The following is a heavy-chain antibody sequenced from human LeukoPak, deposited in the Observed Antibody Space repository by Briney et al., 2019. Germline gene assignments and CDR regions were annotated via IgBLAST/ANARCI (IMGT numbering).Heavy chain of an antibody. CDR1: VFTFSNYA. CDR3: TTWVGAHFDF. V-gene: IGHV3-23*01. D-gene: IGHD1-26*01. CDR2: IDGPTFRT. Sequence: PGGSLRLSCAASVFTFSNYAMHWVRQAPGKGLEWVSTIDGPTFRTHYADSVMGRFTISRDNSKNTLYLQMNSLRAEDAAVYFCTTWVGAHFDFWGQGTLVTVSS. J-gene: IGHJ4*02.